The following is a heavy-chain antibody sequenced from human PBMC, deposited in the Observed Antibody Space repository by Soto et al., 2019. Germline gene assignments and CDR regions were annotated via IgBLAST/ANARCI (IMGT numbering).Heavy chain of an antibody. CDR2: TYYRSKWYN. D-gene: IGHD2-2*03. Sequence: SQTHSLTCAISGDSVSSNSAAWNWIRQSPSRGLEWLGRTYYRSKWYNDYAVSVKSRITINPDTSKNQFSLQLNSVTPEDTAVYYCAREGGIGYCSSTSCSHGYYYGMDVWGQGTTVTVSS. J-gene: IGHJ6*02. CDR1: GDSVSSNSAA. V-gene: IGHV6-1*01. CDR3: AREGGIGYCSSTSCSHGYYYGMDV.